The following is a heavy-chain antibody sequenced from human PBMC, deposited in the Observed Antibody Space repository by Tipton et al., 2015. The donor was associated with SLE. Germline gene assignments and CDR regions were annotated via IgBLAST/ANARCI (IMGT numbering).Heavy chain of an antibody. CDR2: IYYSGSS. D-gene: IGHD1-26*01. V-gene: IGHV4-59*08. Sequence: TLSLTCTVSGGSISSYYWSWIRQPPGKGLEWIGYIYYSGSSDHNPSLRSRVTISRDTSRNQFSLKLSSVTAADTAVYYCVTKTGSYSDYWGRGTLLTVSS. CDR1: GGSISSYY. CDR3: VTKTGSYSDY. J-gene: IGHJ4*02.